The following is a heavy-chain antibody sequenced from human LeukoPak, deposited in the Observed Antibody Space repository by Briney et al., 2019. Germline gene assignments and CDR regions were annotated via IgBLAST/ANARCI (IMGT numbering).Heavy chain of an antibody. J-gene: IGHJ3*02. CDR3: ARDLRGVDYGDYDDAFDI. D-gene: IGHD4-17*01. CDR1: GYTFTSYY. Sequence: ASVKVSCKASGYTFTSYYMHWVRQAPGQGLEWMGIINPSGGSTSYAQKFQGRVTMTRDTSTSTVYMELSSLRSEDTAVYYCARDLRGVDYGDYDDAFDIWGQGTMVTVSS. CDR2: INPSGGST. V-gene: IGHV1-46*01.